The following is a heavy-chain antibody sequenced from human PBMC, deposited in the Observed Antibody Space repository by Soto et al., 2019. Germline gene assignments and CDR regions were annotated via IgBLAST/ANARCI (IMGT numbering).Heavy chain of an antibody. CDR3: ARDMIARQFYYYYGMDV. CDR2: ISAYNGNT. J-gene: IGHJ6*02. CDR1: GYTFTSYG. V-gene: IGHV1-18*01. Sequence: ASVKVSCKASGYTFTSYGISWVRQAPGQGLEWMGWISAYNGNTNYAQKLQGRVTMTTDTSTSTAYMELRSLRSDDTAVYYCARDMIARQFYYYYGMDVWGQGTTVTVSS. D-gene: IGHD3-22*01.